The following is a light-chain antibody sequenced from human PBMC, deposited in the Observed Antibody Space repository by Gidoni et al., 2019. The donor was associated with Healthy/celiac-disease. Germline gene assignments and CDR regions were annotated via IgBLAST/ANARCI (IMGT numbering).Light chain of an antibody. CDR2: GAS. CDR3: QQYGSSWT. Sequence: SSSYLAWYQQKPGQAPRLLIYGASSRATGIPDFTLTISRLEPEDFAVYYCQQYGSSWTFGQGTKVESK. CDR1: SSSY. V-gene: IGKV3-20*01. J-gene: IGKJ1*01.